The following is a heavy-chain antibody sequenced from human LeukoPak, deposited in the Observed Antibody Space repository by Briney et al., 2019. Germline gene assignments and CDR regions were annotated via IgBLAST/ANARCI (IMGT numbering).Heavy chain of an antibody. Sequence: SETLSLTCTVSGGSISSSSYYWGWIRQPPGKGLEWIGSIYYSGSTYYTPSLRSRVTISVDTSKNQFSLRLGSVTAADTAVYYCARLNGGEPLSGYWGEGGLVTVSS. V-gene: IGHV4-39*01. CDR2: IYYSGST. CDR1: GGSISSSSYY. J-gene: IGHJ4*02. D-gene: IGHD3-16*01. CDR3: ARLNGGEPLSGY.